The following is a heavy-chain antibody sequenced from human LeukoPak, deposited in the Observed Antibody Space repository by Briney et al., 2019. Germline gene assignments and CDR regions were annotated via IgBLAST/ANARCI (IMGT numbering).Heavy chain of an antibody. CDR2: IYYSGNT. CDR1: GFTFSSYG. J-gene: IGHJ4*02. D-gene: IGHD3-10*01. Sequence: LRLSCAASGFTFSSYGMHWVRQAPGKGLEWIGSIYYSGNTYYNPSLKSRVTISVDTSKNQFSLKLSSVTAADTAVYYCARLKEGIDYWGQGTLVTVSS. CDR3: ARLKEGIDY. V-gene: IGHV4-39*01.